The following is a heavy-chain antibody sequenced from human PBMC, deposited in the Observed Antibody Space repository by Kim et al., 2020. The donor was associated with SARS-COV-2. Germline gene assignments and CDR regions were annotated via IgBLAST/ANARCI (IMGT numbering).Heavy chain of an antibody. J-gene: IGHJ6*02. V-gene: IGHV3-30*18. CDR3: EKESGSGSYYACTYYYYGMDV. Sequence: GGSLRLSCAASGFTFSSYGMHWVRQAPGKGLEWVAVISYDGSNKYYADSVKGRFTISRDNYKNTLYLQMNSLRAEDTAVYYCEKESGSGSYYACTYYYYGMDVWGQGTTVTVSS. CDR1: GFTFSSYG. D-gene: IGHD3-10*01. CDR2: ISYDGSNK.